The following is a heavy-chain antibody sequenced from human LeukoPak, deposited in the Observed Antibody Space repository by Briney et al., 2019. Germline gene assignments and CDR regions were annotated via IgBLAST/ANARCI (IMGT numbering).Heavy chain of an antibody. CDR2: TYYRSKRSN. J-gene: IGHJ4*02. Sequence: SQTLSLTCVISGESVSSITATWNWLRQSPSRGLEWLGRTYYRSKRSNEYAESLKSRIVVNADASKNHFSLHLNSVTPEDTAVYYCARGAYGGFFNYWGQGALVTVSS. CDR3: ARGAYGGFFNY. V-gene: IGHV6-1*01. D-gene: IGHD4-17*01. CDR1: GESVSSITAT.